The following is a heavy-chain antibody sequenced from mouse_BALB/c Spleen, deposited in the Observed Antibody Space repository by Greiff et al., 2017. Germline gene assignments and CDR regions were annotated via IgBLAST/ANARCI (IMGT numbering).Heavy chain of an antibody. D-gene: IGHD2-3*01. Sequence: EVQVVESGGGLVQPGGSLKLSCAASGFTFSSYTMSWVRQTPEKRLEWVAYISNGGGSTYYPDTVKGRFTISRDNAKNTLYLQMSSLKSEDTAKYYCARQYNGYWYFDVWGAGTTVTVSS. J-gene: IGHJ1*01. CDR3: ARQYNGYWYFDV. CDR2: ISNGGGST. V-gene: IGHV5-12-2*01. CDR1: GFTFSSYT.